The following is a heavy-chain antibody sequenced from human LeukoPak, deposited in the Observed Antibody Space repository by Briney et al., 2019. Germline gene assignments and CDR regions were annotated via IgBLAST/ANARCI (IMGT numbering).Heavy chain of an antibody. D-gene: IGHD6-13*01. CDR3: VRGAYSSSWLNFDY. CDR1: GFTFSSYA. J-gene: IGHJ4*02. CDR2: IPYDGSNK. V-gene: IGHV3-30*04. Sequence: GGSPRLSCAASGFTFSSYAMHWVRQAPGKGLEWVALIPYDGSNKYYADSVKGRFTVSRDNSKNTLYLQMNSLRAEDTAVYYCVRGAYSSSWLNFDYWGQGTLVTVSS.